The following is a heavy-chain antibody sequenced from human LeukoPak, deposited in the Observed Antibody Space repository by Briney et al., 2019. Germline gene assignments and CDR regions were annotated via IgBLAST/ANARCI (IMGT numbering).Heavy chain of an antibody. V-gene: IGHV3-53*01. D-gene: IGHD5-24*01. Sequence: GGSLRLSCAASGFSVSSNYMSWVRQAPGKGLEWVSVISGGGDTYYADSVKGRFTISRDNSKNTLYLQMNSLRAEDTAVYYCANLNSYYFDYWGQGTLVTVSS. CDR1: GFSVSSNY. CDR2: ISGGGDT. J-gene: IGHJ4*02. CDR3: ANLNSYYFDY.